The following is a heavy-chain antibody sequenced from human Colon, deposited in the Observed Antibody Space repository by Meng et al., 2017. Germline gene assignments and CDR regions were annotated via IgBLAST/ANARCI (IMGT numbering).Heavy chain of an antibody. V-gene: IGHV3-30*04. Sequence: GESLKISCAASGFTFSSYAMHWVRQAPGKGLEWVAVISYDGSNKYYADSVKGRFTTSRDNSKNTLYLQMNSLRAEDTAVYYCARVQGELLRYFDYWGQGTLVTVSS. CDR2: ISYDGSNK. CDR1: GFTFSSYA. D-gene: IGHD1-26*01. J-gene: IGHJ4*02. CDR3: ARVQGELLRYFDY.